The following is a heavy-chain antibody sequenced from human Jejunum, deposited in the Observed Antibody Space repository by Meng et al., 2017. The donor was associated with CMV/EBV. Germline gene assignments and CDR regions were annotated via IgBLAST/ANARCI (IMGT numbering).Heavy chain of an antibody. CDR1: VRSLARYF. V-gene: IGHV4-34*01. CDR3: GRGDDNFPEI. CDR2: INHTGNT. J-gene: IGHJ4*02. D-gene: IGHD1-14*01. Sequence: QRQEGGAAPGNPPETLSLTCPFLVRSLARYFWAYGRVPAGMGLEWIGEINHTGNTYYSPSLASRVTLSLPTSKKQFSLKLNSVAAADTAVYYCGRGDDNFPEIWGQGTLVTVSS.